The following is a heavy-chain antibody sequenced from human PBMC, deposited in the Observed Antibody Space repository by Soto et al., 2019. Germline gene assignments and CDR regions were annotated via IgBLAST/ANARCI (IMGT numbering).Heavy chain of an antibody. Sequence: EVQLWESGGGFVQPGGSLRLSCAVSGFTFSSYVMSWVRQAPGKGLEWVSAISGTGGTYYADSVKGRFTISRDNSKNALYLQMNSLRDEDTAVYYCAKDRRGAYGSGGTCYSPDYWGQGTLVIVSS. V-gene: IGHV3-23*01. CDR1: GFTFSSYV. D-gene: IGHD2-15*01. CDR3: AKDRRGAYGSGGTCYSPDY. J-gene: IGHJ4*02. CDR2: ISGTGGT.